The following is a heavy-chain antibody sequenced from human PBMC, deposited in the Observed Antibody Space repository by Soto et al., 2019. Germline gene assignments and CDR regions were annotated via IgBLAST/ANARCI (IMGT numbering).Heavy chain of an antibody. Sequence: QVQLVESGGGVVQPGRSLRLSCAASGLTLSNYAMHWVRQAPGKGLEWVAVISYDGSNRYYADSVKGRFTTSRDNSKNTLYLQMNSLRAEDTAVYYCARVTQAVAADYWGQGTLVTVSS. CDR3: ARVTQAVAADY. D-gene: IGHD6-19*01. J-gene: IGHJ4*02. CDR2: ISYDGSNR. V-gene: IGHV3-30-3*01. CDR1: GLTLSNYA.